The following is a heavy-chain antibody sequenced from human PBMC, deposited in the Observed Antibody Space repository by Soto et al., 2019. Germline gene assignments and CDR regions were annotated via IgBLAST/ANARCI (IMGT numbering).Heavy chain of an antibody. V-gene: IGHV1-24*01. CDR1: GYTLTELS. D-gene: IGHD6-6*01. J-gene: IGHJ5*02. Sequence: GASVKVSCKVSGYTLTELSMHWVRQAPGKGLEWMGGFDPEDGETIYAQKFQGRVTMTEDTSTDTAYMELSSLRSDDTAAYYCARSSGSAYWFDPWGQGTLVTVSS. CDR2: FDPEDGET. CDR3: ARSSGSAYWFDP.